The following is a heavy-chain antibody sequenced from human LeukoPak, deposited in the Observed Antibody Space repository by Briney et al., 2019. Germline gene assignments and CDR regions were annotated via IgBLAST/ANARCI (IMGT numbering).Heavy chain of an antibody. V-gene: IGHV1-46*01. CDR3: ARGGGGRYSSGWYDDAFDI. CDR2: INPSCGST. J-gene: IGHJ3*02. CDR1: GYTFTSYY. D-gene: IGHD6-19*01. Sequence: ASVKVSCKASGYTFTSYYMHWVRQAPGQGLEWMGIINPSCGSTSYAQKFQGRVTMTRDTSTSTVYMELSSLRSEDTAVYYCARGGGGRYSSGWYDDAFDIWGQGTMVTVSS.